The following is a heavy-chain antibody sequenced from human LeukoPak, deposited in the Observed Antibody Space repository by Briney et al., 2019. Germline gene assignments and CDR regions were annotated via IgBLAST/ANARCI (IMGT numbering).Heavy chain of an antibody. CDR1: GGSITGSY. V-gene: IGHV4-4*09. CDR3: ARHNPPRYFDY. D-gene: IGHD1-14*01. Sequence: SETLSLTCTVSGGSITGSYWSWIRQPPGKGLEWIGYIYTSGSTNYNPSLKSRVTISVDTSKNQFSLKLSSVTAADTAVYYCARHNPPRYFDYWGQGTLVTVSS. CDR2: IYTSGST. J-gene: IGHJ4*02.